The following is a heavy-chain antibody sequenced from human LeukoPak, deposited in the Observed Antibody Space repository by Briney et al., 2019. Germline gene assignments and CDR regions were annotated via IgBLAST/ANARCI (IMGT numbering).Heavy chain of an antibody. CDR1: GFTLSSHA. Sequence: GGSLRLSCAASGFTLSSHAMSWVRQAPGKGLEWVSSISGSGDNTYYAESVKGRFTISRDNSKNTLFLQMNSLRAEDTAVFYCAKRSGYTTGWFFDFWGQGTLVTVSS. D-gene: IGHD6-19*01. V-gene: IGHV3-23*01. J-gene: IGHJ4*02. CDR3: AKRSGYTTGWFFDF. CDR2: ISGSGDNT.